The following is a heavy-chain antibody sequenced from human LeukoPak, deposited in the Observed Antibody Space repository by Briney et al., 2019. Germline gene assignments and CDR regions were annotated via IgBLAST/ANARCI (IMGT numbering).Heavy chain of an antibody. J-gene: IGHJ5*02. D-gene: IGHD6-13*01. V-gene: IGHV4-38-2*02. CDR3: ARRVAAAGTWWFDP. Sequence: SETLSLTCTVSDYSISSGYYWGWIRQPPGKGLEWIGSINHRGSTYYSPSLKSRVTVSLDTSKNQFSLNLSSVTAADTAVYYCARRVAAAGTWWFDPWGQGTLVTVSS. CDR2: INHRGST. CDR1: DYSISSGYY.